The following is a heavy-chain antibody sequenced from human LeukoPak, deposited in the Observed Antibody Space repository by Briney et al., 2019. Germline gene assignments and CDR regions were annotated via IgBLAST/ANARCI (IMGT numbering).Heavy chain of an antibody. CDR1: GFTLSRFL. J-gene: IGHJ4*02. Sequence: GGSLRLSCAASGFTLSRFLMRWVRQAPGKGLELGANIKKDGSQKYYVDSVEGRFTISRDNAKNSLYLQMGSLRVDDTAVYYCTRVFGGYDVSDYWGQGTLVTVFS. D-gene: IGHD3-3*01. V-gene: IGHV3-7*03. CDR2: IKKDGSQK. CDR3: TRVFGGYDVSDY.